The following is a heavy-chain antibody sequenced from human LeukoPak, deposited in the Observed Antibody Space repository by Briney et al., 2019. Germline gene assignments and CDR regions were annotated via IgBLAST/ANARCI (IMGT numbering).Heavy chain of an antibody. Sequence: SETLSLTCTVSGGSISRYFWSWIRQPPRKGLEWIGYIYDSGSTDYNPSLKSRVTISVDTSKNQFSLKLRSVTAADTAVYYCARANGIYCSSTSCPWGTFDIWGQGTMVTVSS. CDR1: GGSISRYF. CDR2: IYDSGST. V-gene: IGHV4-59*01. D-gene: IGHD2-2*01. CDR3: ARANGIYCSSTSCPWGTFDI. J-gene: IGHJ3*02.